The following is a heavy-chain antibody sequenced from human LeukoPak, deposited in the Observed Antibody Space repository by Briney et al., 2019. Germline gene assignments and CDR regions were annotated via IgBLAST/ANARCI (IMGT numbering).Heavy chain of an antibody. Sequence: GGSLRLSCAPSGFTLSSNYMSWVRQAPGKGLEWVSVIYSGGSTYYADSVKGRFTISRDNSKNTLYLQMNSLRAEDTAVYYCARTGVVPAAISDYYYGMDVWGQGTTVTVSS. D-gene: IGHD2-2*01. CDR2: IYSGGST. V-gene: IGHV3-53*01. J-gene: IGHJ6*02. CDR1: GFTLSSNY. CDR3: ARTGVVPAAISDYYYGMDV.